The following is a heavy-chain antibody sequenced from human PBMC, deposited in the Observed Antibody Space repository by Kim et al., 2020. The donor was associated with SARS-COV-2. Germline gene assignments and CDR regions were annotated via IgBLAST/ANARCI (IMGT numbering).Heavy chain of an antibody. CDR2: IWYDGSNK. CDR1: GFTFSSYG. J-gene: IGHJ6*02. D-gene: IGHD6-19*01. V-gene: IGHV3-33*01. Sequence: GGSLRLSCAASGFTFSSYGMHWVRQAPGKGLEWVAVIWYDGSNKYYADSVKGRFTISRDNSKNTLYLQMNSLRAEDTAVYYCARDQDSSGWYFVYGMDVWGQGTTVTVSS. CDR3: ARDQDSSGWYFVYGMDV.